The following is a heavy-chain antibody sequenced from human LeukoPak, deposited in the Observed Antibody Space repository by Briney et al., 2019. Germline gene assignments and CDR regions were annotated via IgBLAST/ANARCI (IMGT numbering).Heavy chain of an antibody. CDR3: ARDEAYYYDSSGYYGRSCYFDY. D-gene: IGHD3-22*01. V-gene: IGHV4-34*01. CDR1: GGSFSGYY. Sequence: PSETLSLTCAVYGGSFSGYYWSWIRQPPGKGLEWTGEINHSGSTNYNPSLKSRVTISVDTSKNQFSLKLSSVTAADTAVYYCARDEAYYYDSSGYYGRSCYFDYWGQGTLVTVSS. J-gene: IGHJ4*02. CDR2: INHSGST.